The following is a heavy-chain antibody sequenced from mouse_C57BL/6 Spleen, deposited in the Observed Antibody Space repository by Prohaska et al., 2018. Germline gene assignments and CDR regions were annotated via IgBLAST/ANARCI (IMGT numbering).Heavy chain of an antibody. J-gene: IGHJ1*03. D-gene: IGHD4-1*01. CDR2: IHPNSGST. CDR1: GYTFTSYW. V-gene: IGHV1-64*01. CDR3: ARGELGRGYFDV. Sequence: GAELVKPGASVKLSCKASGYTFTSYWMHWVKQRPGQGLEWIGMIHPNSGSTNYNEKFKSKATLTVDKSSSTAYMQLSSLTSEDSAVYYCARGELGRGYFDVWGTGTTVTVSS.